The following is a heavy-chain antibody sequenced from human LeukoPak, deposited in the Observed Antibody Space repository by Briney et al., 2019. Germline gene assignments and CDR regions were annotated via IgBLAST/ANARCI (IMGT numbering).Heavy chain of an antibody. J-gene: IGHJ4*02. CDR3: AREVGTCSGGTCYFRFDY. D-gene: IGHD2-15*01. CDR1: GFTFSTYW. Sequence: GGSLRLSCAASGFTFSTYWMSWVRQAPGKGLEWVANIKQDGSEKCYVDSVKGRFTISRDNAKNSLYLQMNSLRAEDTAVYYCAREVGTCSGGTCYFRFDYWGQGTLVTVSS. V-gene: IGHV3-7*01. CDR2: IKQDGSEK.